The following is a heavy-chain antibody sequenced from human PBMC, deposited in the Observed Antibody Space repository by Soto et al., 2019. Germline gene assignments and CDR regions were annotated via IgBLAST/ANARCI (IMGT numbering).Heavy chain of an antibody. CDR3: LGVPSSSSNDY. CDR1: GFTFSSYS. J-gene: IGHJ4*02. D-gene: IGHD6-6*01. Sequence: EVQLVESGGGLVQPGGSLRLSCAASGFTFSSYSMNWVRQAPGKGLEWVSYISSSSSTIYYADSGKGRFTISRDNAKNSLYLQMNSLRAEDTAVYYCLGVPSSSSNDYWGQGTLVTVSS. V-gene: IGHV3-48*01. CDR2: ISSSSSTI.